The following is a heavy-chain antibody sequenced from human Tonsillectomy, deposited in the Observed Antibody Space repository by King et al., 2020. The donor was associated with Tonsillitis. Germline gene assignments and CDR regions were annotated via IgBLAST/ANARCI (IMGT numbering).Heavy chain of an antibody. D-gene: IGHD3-22*01. CDR2: SKNRASSHTT. CDR3: ARTPVQSYYIPGP. J-gene: IGHJ1*01. CDR1: GFTFSDHS. Sequence: EVQLVESGGGLVQPGGSMRLSCAASGFTFSDHSMDWVRQAPGKGLEWVGRSKNRASSHTTEYAASVKGRVTISRDEAKNSLYLQMNSLRIEDTAVYYCARTPVQSYYIPGPWGRGTQVTVSS. V-gene: IGHV3-72*01.